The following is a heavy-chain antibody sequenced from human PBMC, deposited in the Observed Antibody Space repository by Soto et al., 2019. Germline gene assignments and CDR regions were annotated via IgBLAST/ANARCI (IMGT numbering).Heavy chain of an antibody. V-gene: IGHV3-23*01. Sequence: DVQLLESGGDLVQPGGSLRLSCAASGFTFSTYGMYWVRQAPGKGLEYVSSISVRGDATAYADSGKGRFTVSRDNSKNTLYLHMNSLRAEDTAVYYCAKALVWGITAFDYWGQGTLVTVSS. CDR1: GFTFSTYG. J-gene: IGHJ4*02. CDR3: AKALVWGITAFDY. D-gene: IGHD3-10*01. CDR2: ISVRGDAT.